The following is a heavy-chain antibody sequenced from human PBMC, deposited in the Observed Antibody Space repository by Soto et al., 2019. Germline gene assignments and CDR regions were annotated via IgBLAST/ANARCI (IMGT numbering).Heavy chain of an antibody. CDR2: ISYDGSNK. CDR1: GFTFSSYA. D-gene: IGHD4-17*01. Sequence: LRLSCAASGFTFSSYAMHWVRQAPGKGLEWVAVISYDGSNKYYADSVKGRFTISRDNSKNTLYLQMNSLRAEDTAVYYCASTVTTLSGIDYWGQGTLVTVSS. V-gene: IGHV3-30-3*01. J-gene: IGHJ4*02. CDR3: ASTVTTLSGIDY.